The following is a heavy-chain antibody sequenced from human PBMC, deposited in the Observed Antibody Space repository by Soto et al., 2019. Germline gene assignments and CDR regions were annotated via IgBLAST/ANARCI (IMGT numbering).Heavy chain of an antibody. CDR2: ISGSGGST. CDR3: AKQGAMATASNFDY. CDR1: GFTFSSSA. J-gene: IGHJ4*02. Sequence: PGGSLRLSCAASGFTFSSSAMSWVRQAPGEGPDWVSTISGSGGSTYYADSVKGRFTISRDNSKNTLYLQMNSLRVEDTAVYYCAKQGAMATASNFDYWGQGTLVTVSS. V-gene: IGHV3-23*01. D-gene: IGHD2-21*02.